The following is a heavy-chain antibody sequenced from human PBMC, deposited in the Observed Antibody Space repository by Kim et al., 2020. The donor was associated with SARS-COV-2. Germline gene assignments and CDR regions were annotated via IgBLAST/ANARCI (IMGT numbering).Heavy chain of an antibody. Sequence: GGSLRLSCAASGFTFSSYGMHWVRQAPGKGLEWVAVIWYDGSNKYYADSVKGRFTISRDNSKNTLYLQMNSLRAEDTAVYYCARDGALLWFGTWQDQMFDYWGQGTLVTASS. CDR3: ARDGALLWFGTWQDQMFDY. J-gene: IGHJ4*02. D-gene: IGHD3-10*01. CDR2: IWYDGSNK. V-gene: IGHV3-33*01. CDR1: GFTFSSYG.